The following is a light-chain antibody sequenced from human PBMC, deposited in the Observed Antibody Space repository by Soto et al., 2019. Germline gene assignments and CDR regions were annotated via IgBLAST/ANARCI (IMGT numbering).Light chain of an antibody. CDR1: QSVSSN. V-gene: IGKV3-15*01. CDR3: QQYNNWPL. J-gene: IGKJ5*01. CDR2: GAS. Sequence: EIVMTQSQATLSVSPGERATLSCRASQSVSSNLAWYQQKPGQAPRPLIYGASTRATGIPARFSGSGSGTECTLTISSLQSEDFVVYYCQQYNNWPLFGQGTRLEIK.